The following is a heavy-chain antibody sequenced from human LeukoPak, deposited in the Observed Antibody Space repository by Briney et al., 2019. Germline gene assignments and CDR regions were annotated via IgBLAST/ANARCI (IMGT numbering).Heavy chain of an antibody. D-gene: IGHD3-22*01. V-gene: IGHV3-30*03. CDR2: ISYDGSNK. CDR3: AREHSSLDAFDI. CDR1: GFAFSSYS. Sequence: GGSLRLSCAASGFAFSSYSMNWVRQAPGKGLEWVAVISYDGSNKYYADSVKGRFTISRDNSKNTLYLQMNSLRAEDTAVYYCAREHSSLDAFDIWGQGTMVTVSS. J-gene: IGHJ3*02.